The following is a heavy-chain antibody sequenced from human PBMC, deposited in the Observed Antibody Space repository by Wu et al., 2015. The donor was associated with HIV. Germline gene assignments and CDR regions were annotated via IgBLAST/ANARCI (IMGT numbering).Heavy chain of an antibody. D-gene: IGHD1-1*01. CDR3: AVLYNLAPVTAILDT. V-gene: IGHV1-18*01. J-gene: IGHJ5*02. CDR1: GDTFTSYG. CDR2: ISAYNGNT. Sequence: QVQLVQSGAEMKKPGASVKVSCKASGDTFTSYGISWVRQAPGQGLEWMGWISAYNGNTNYAQKLQGRVTMTTDTSTSTAYMELSGLRSEDTAIYYCAVLYNLAPVTAILDTWGQGTLVTVSS.